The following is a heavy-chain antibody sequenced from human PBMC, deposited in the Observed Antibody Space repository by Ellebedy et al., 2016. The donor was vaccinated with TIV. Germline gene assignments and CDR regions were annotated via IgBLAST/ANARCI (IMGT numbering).Heavy chain of an antibody. Sequence: SETLSLTCTVSGGSISSYYWSWIRQPPGKGLEWIGYIYYSGSTNYNPSLKSRVTISVDTSKNQFSLKLSSVTAADTAVYYCASDLRGIYCSGGSCYAFDIWGQGTMVTVSS. D-gene: IGHD2-15*01. CDR2: IYYSGST. J-gene: IGHJ3*02. CDR3: ASDLRGIYCSGGSCYAFDI. V-gene: IGHV4-59*01. CDR1: GGSISSYY.